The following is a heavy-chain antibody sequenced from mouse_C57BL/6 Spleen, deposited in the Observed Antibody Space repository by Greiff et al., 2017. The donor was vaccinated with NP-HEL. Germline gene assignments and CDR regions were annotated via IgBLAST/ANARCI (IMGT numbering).Heavy chain of an antibody. CDR3: ARRGTTVVAPFDY. CDR2: ISYDGSN. D-gene: IGHD1-1*01. CDR1: GYSITSGYY. J-gene: IGHJ2*01. V-gene: IGHV3-6*01. Sequence: VQLKESGPGLVKPSQSLSLTCSVTGYSITSGYYWNWIRQFPGNKLEWMGYISYDGSNNYNPSLKNRISINRDTSKNQFFLKLNSVTTEDTATYYCARRGTTVVAPFDYWGQGTTLTVSS.